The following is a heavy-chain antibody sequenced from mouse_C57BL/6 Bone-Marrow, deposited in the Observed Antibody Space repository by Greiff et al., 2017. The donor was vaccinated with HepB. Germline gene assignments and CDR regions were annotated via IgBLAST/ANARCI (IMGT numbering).Heavy chain of an antibody. CDR3: AGFDEGYYFDY. CDR1: GYTFPSYW. Sequence: QVKLQQPGAELVKPGASVKLSCKASGYTFPSYWMQWVKQRPGQGLEWIGVIDPPDSFTNYNQKFKGKATLTVDTSSSTAYMQLSSLTSEDSAVYCCAGFDEGYYFDYWGQGTTLTVSS. CDR2: IDPPDSFT. V-gene: IGHV1-50*01. J-gene: IGHJ2*01.